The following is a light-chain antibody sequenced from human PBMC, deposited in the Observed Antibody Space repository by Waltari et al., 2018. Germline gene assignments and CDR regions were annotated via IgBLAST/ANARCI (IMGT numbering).Light chain of an antibody. V-gene: IGKV3-20*01. CDR1: QSVRRT. CDR2: GAS. CDR3: QHYVRLPVT. J-gene: IGKJ1*01. Sequence: EIVLTHSPGTLSLSPGERATLSVRASQSVRRTLAWYQQKPGQAPRILIYGASTRATGIPDRFSGSGSGTDFSLTISRLEPEDFAVYYCQHYVRLPVTFGQGTKVEIK.